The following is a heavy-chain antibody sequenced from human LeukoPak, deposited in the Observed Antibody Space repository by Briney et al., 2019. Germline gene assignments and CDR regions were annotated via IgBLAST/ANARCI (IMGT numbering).Heavy chain of an antibody. J-gene: IGHJ4*02. CDR2: INPSGGST. CDR1: GYTFTSYY. V-gene: IGHV1-46*01. CDR3: ARVRCSGGSCYDPIDY. D-gene: IGHD2-15*01. Sequence: ASVKVSCKASGYTFTSYYMHWVRQAPGQGLEWMGIINPSGGSTSYAQKFQGRVTMTTDTSTSTAYMELRSLRSDDTAVYYCARVRCSGGSCYDPIDYWGQGTLVTVSS.